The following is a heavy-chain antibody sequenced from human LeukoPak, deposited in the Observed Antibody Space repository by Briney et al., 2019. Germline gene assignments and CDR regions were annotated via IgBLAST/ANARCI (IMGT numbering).Heavy chain of an antibody. Sequence: ASVKVSCKASGGTFSSYAISWVRRAPGQGLEWMGGIIPIFGTANYAQKFQGRVTITADESTSTAYMELSSLRSEDTAVYYCARWGNVLGATYFDYWGQGTLVTVSS. CDR2: IIPIFGTA. J-gene: IGHJ4*02. CDR3: ARWGNVLGATYFDY. D-gene: IGHD1-26*01. CDR1: GGTFSSYA. V-gene: IGHV1-69*13.